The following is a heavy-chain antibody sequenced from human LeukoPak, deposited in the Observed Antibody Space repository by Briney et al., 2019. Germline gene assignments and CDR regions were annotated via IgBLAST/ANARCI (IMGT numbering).Heavy chain of an antibody. V-gene: IGHV1-69*13. Sequence: SVKVSCKTPRDIFSSYTLTWVRQAPGQGLEWMVGIIPAFGTPHYAQKFRGRLTMTLDESTSTAYMELSSLRSEDTAVYYCASIALAGADFDSWGQGTLVVVSS. CDR2: IIPAFGTP. CDR3: ASIALAGADFDS. CDR1: RDIFSSYT. D-gene: IGHD6-19*01. J-gene: IGHJ4*02.